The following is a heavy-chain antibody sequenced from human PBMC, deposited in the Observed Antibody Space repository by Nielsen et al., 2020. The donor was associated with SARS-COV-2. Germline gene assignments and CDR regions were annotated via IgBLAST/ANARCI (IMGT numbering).Heavy chain of an antibody. J-gene: IGHJ5*02. V-gene: IGHV4-4*02. CDR2: IYHSGST. D-gene: IGHD3-9*01. CDR3: ARAKGILTGYYGGPKKNWFDP. Sequence: WIRQPPGKGLEWIGEIYHSGSTNYNPSLKSRVTISVDKSKNQFSLKLSSVTAADTAVYYCARAKGILTGYYGGPKKNWFDPWGQGTLVTVS.